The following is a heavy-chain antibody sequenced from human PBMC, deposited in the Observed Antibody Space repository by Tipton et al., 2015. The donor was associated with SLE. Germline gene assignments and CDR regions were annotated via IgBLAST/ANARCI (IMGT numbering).Heavy chain of an antibody. V-gene: IGHV4-59*11. Sequence: LRLSCTVSGGSISSHYWSWIRQPPGKGLEWIGYIYYSGSTNYNPSLKSRVTISVDTSKNQFSLKLSSVTAADTAVYYCARAPRDAFDIWGQGTMITVSS. CDR1: GGSISSHY. CDR3: ARAPRDAFDI. CDR2: IYYSGST. J-gene: IGHJ3*02.